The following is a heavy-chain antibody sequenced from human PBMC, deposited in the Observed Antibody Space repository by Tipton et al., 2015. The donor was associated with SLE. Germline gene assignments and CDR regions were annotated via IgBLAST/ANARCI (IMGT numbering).Heavy chain of an antibody. Sequence: TLSLTCTVSGASISSGGYYWSWIRQPAGKGLEWIGRIYTSGSTNYNPSLKSRVTISVDTSKNQFSLKLSSVTAADTAVYYCARVLGVVKSYYMDVWGKGTTVTVSS. CDR1: GASISSGGYY. CDR3: ARVLGVVKSYYMDV. D-gene: IGHD3-3*01. CDR2: IYTSGST. V-gene: IGHV4-61*02. J-gene: IGHJ6*03.